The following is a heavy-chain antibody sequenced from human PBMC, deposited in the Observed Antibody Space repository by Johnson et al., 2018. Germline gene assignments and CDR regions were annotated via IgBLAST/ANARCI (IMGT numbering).Heavy chain of an antibody. J-gene: IGHJ6*02. V-gene: IGHV3-48*04. CDR3: AKDYYDSSGYFTPYYYGMDV. CDR2: ISSSGSTI. D-gene: IGHD3-22*01. CDR1: GFTFSSYG. Sequence: VQLQESGGGVVQPGRSLRLSCAASGFTFSSYGMHWVRQAPGKGLEWVSYISSSGSTIYYADSVKGRFTISRDNAKNTLYLQMNSLRAEDTAVYYCAKDYYDSSGYFTPYYYGMDVWGQGTTVTVSS.